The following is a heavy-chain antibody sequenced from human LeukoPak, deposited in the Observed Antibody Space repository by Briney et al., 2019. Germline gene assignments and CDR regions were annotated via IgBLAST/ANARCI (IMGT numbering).Heavy chain of an antibody. V-gene: IGHV4-59*01. D-gene: IGHD3-10*01. Sequence: SETLSLTCNVSGDSITSTYYWGWIRQPPGKGLEWIGYIYYSGSTNYNPSLRSRVTISLATSKNQFSLKLSSVTAADTAVCYCARGSGAYYYGSYYMDVWGKGTTVTISS. CDR1: GDSITSTYY. J-gene: IGHJ6*03. CDR2: IYYSGST. CDR3: ARGSGAYYYGSYYMDV.